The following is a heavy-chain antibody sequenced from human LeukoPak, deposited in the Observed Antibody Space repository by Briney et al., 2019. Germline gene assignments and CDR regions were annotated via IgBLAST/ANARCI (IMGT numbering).Heavy chain of an antibody. J-gene: IGHJ6*02. D-gene: IGHD3-22*01. Sequence: QAGGSLRLSCAASGFTLSSHPMNWVRQAPGKGLEWVSYIGNDGRMMYYADSVKGRFTISRDSAKNSLYLQMNSLGADDTAVYYCARDASHFDSSGSFHNYYYGMDVWGQGTTVTVSS. V-gene: IGHV3-48*03. CDR1: GFTLSSHP. CDR3: ARDASHFDSSGSFHNYYYGMDV. CDR2: IGNDGRMM.